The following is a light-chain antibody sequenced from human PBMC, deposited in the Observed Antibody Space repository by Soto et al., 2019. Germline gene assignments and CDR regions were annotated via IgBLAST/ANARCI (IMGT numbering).Light chain of an antibody. J-gene: IGKJ5*01. Sequence: EIVMTQSPATLSVSPGDTATLSCRASQSVSSNLAWYQQKPGQAPRLLIYGASTRAAGIPARFSGSGSATEFTLTISGLQSEDFAVYYCQQYNNWLSITFGQGTRLEIK. CDR3: QQYNNWLSIT. V-gene: IGKV3-15*01. CDR1: QSVSSN. CDR2: GAS.